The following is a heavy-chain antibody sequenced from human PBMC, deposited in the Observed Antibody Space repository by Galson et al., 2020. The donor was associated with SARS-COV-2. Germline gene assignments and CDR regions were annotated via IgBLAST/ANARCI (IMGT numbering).Heavy chain of an antibody. D-gene: IGHD3-9*01. Sequence: SETLSLTCTVSGGSISSSSYYWGWIRQPPGEGLEWIGSIYYSESNYYNPSLTSRVTMSVDTSKNQFSLKRSSVTAADTAVYYCARQILTGYYSCYSFAYWSQGTLVTVSS. CDR3: ARQILTGYYSCYSFAY. V-gene: IGHV4-39*01. CDR2: IYYSESN. J-gene: IGHJ4*02. CDR1: GGSISSSSYY.